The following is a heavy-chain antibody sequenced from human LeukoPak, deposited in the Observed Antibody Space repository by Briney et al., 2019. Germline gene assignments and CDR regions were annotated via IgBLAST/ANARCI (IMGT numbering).Heavy chain of an antibody. CDR3: TTYYDSGPSKD. D-gene: IGHD3-22*01. Sequence: QAGGSLRLSCAASGLTFSTYWMTWVRQAPGKGLEWVANINKDGGVQYYGDSVKGRFTISRDNTKNSLYLQMNSLSAEDTAMYYCTTYYDSGPSKDWGQGTLVTVSS. CDR2: INKDGGVQ. CDR1: GLTFSTYW. V-gene: IGHV3-7*05. J-gene: IGHJ4*02.